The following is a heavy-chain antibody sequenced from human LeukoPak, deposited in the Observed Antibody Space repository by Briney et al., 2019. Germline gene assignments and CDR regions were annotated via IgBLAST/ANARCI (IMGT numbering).Heavy chain of an antibody. CDR2: ISGSGGST. D-gene: IGHD4/OR15-4a*01. CDR3: ARDGAEDYGIDY. Sequence: GGSLRLSCAASGFTVSSNYMSWVRQAPGKGLEWVSAISGSGGSTYYADSVKGRFTISRDNSKNTLYLQMNSLRVEDTGVYYCARDGAEDYGIDYWGRGTLVTVSS. V-gene: IGHV3-23*01. CDR1: GFTVSSNY. J-gene: IGHJ4*02.